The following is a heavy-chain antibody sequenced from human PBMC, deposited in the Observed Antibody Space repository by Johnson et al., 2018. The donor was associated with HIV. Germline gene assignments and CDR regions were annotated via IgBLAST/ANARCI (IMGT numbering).Heavy chain of an antibody. V-gene: IGHV3-9*01. CDR2: ISWNSGSI. Sequence: QLVESGGGLVQPGRSLRLSCAASGFTFDDYAMHWVRQAPGKGLEWVSGISWNSGSIGYADSVKGRFTISRDNAKNSLYLQMNSLRAEDTALYYCAKVDVTRAPRGTDAFDICGQGTMVTVSS. D-gene: IGHD3-10*01. CDR1: GFTFDDYA. J-gene: IGHJ3*02. CDR3: AKVDVTRAPRGTDAFDI.